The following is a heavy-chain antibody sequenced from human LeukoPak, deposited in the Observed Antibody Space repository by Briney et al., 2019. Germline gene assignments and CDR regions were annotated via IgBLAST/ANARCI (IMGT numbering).Heavy chain of an antibody. V-gene: IGHV3-7*01. D-gene: IGHD2-2*01. CDR1: GFTFSSYW. Sequence: GGSLRLSCAASGFTFSSYWMSWVRQAPGKGLEWVANIKQDGSEKYYVDSVKGRFTISRDNAKNSLYLQMNSLRAEDTAVYYCARLVRYQLLNYYYYGMDVWGQGTTVTVSS. J-gene: IGHJ6*02. CDR3: ARLVRYQLLNYYYYGMDV. CDR2: IKQDGSEK.